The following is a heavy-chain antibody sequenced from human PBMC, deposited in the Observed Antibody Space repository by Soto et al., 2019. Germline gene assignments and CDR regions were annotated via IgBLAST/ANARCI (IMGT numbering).Heavy chain of an antibody. CDR1: GGTFSSYA. J-gene: IGHJ6*02. V-gene: IGHV1-69*13. CDR3: AREETAAGTGYYYGLDV. CDR2: IIPIFGTA. Sequence: SVKVSFKASGGTFSSYAISWVRQAPGQGLEWMGGIIPIFGTANYAQKFQGRVTITADESTSTAYMELSSLRSEDTAVYYCAREETAAGTGYYYGLDVWGQGTTVTVSS. D-gene: IGHD6-13*01.